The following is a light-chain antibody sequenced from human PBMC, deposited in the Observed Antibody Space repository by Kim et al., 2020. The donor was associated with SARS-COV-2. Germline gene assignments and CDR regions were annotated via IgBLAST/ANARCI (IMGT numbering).Light chain of an antibody. V-gene: IGLV3-1*01. CDR1: KLGNRY. CDR2: QDS. Sequence: VSPGQTASMTCSGDKLGNRYACWYQQKPGQSPVLVIYQDSKRPSGIPERFSGSNSGNTATLTISGTQAMDEADYYCQAWDSSTVVFGGGTQLTVL. CDR3: QAWDSSTVV. J-gene: IGLJ2*01.